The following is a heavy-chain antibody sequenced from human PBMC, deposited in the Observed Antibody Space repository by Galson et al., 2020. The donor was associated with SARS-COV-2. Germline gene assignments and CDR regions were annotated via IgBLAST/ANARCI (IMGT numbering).Heavy chain of an antibody. CDR1: GDSLKIANYY. CDR2: IHYDGNT. Sequence: SETLSLTCVVSGDSLKIANYYWTWIRQSPGKGLEWIGYIHYDGNTYYNPSLRSRITMSIDTSKNQFSLKLTSVTAADAAVYYCARCPAPGWFDPWGQGTLVTVSS. J-gene: IGHJ5*02. CDR3: ARCPAPGWFDP. V-gene: IGHV4-30-4*01. D-gene: IGHD2-2*01.